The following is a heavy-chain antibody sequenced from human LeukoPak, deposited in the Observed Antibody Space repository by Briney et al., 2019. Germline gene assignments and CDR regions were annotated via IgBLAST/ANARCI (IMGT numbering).Heavy chain of an antibody. CDR3: AKDAVTPIYYYMAV. J-gene: IGHJ6*03. CDR2: FYNSVIT. CDR1: GGSISSSY. D-gene: IGHD2-21*02. V-gene: IGHV4-59*01. Sequence: PSETLSLTCTVSGGSISSSYWSWIRQPPGKGLGWIGNFYNSVITNYNPSLKSRVTMSLDTSKNQFSLKLNSVTAADTALYYCAKDAVTPIYYYMAVWGKGTTVIVS.